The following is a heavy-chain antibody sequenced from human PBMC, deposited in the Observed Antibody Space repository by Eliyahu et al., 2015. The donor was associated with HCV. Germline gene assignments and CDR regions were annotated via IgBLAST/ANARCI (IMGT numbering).Heavy chain of an antibody. Sequence: QVQLVESGGGLVKPGGSLRLXXAXSGFTSSDYYMXWIRQAPGKGLEWLSYIGYSSSSTNYADSVKGRFTISRDNAKNSLYLQMNSLRVDDTAVYYCAREYYGRGDYWGQGTLVTVSS. CDR1: GFTSSDYY. D-gene: IGHD2/OR15-2a*01. V-gene: IGHV3-11*05. CDR2: IGYSSSST. J-gene: IGHJ4*02. CDR3: AREYYGRGDY.